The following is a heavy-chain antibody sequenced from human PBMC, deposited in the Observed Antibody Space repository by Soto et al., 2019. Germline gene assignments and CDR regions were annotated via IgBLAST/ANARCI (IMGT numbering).Heavy chain of an antibody. CDR2: IKQDGREK. V-gene: IGHV3-7*04. CDR1: GFIFSNYW. J-gene: IGHJ5*02. D-gene: IGHD5-12*01. Sequence: VQLVESGGGLVQPGGSLRLSCVASGFIFSNYWMHWVRQTPDKGLEWVANIKQDGREKYYVDAVNGRFTISRDNAKNSLFLQMNHLRAEDTAVYYCARGGTIREWLTDHWGQGTLVTVSS. CDR3: ARGGTIREWLTDH.